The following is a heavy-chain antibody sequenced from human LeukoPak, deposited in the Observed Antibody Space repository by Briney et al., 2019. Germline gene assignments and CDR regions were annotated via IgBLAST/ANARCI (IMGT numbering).Heavy chain of an antibody. Sequence: PGGSLRLSCSASGFTFTHYSINWVRQAPGKGLEWLSSISNSSNYIYYADSVKGRFTISRDNSKNTLYLQMNSLRAEDTAVYYCAKGYDTTYYHYYFMDVWGKGTTVTISS. J-gene: IGHJ6*03. CDR1: GFTFTHYS. CDR3: AKGYDTTYYHYYFMDV. D-gene: IGHD2-2*01. CDR2: ISNSSNYI. V-gene: IGHV3-21*04.